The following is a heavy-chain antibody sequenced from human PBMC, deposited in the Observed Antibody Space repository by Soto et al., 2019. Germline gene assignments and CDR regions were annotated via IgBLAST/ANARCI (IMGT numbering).Heavy chain of an antibody. CDR3: TKGGHASFYDF. CDR1: GLIFSHYA. D-gene: IGHD3-3*01. V-gene: IGHV3-23*01. J-gene: IGHJ4*02. Sequence: PGGSLRLSCAASGLIFSHYAMTYVRQAPGQGLEWVSTISGNGGETFYADSVEGRFTISRDNSENTVYLQMNRLRAEDTAVYYRTKGGHASFYDFLGQGTLVTVSS. CDR2: ISGNGGET.